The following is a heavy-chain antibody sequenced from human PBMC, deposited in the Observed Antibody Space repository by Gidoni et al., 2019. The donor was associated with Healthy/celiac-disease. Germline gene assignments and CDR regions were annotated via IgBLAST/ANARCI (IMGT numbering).Heavy chain of an antibody. D-gene: IGHD6-13*01. Sequence: SRDNSKNTLYLQMNSLRSEDTAVYYCARMETGGSSCFDHWGQGTLVTVSS. CDR3: ARMETGGSSCFDH. J-gene: IGHJ4*02. V-gene: IGHV3-30*07.